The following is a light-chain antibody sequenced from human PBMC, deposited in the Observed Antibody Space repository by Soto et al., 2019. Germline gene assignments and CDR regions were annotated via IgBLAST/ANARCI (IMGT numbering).Light chain of an antibody. CDR2: AAS. CDR1: QNIFDF. J-gene: IGKJ1*01. Sequence: ITITQSPTSLCASIGDRVTLACRASQNIFDFLNWYQHRPGKVPKLLIYAASSLQSGVPTRFSGSGSGTDFTLTISSLQPEDFATYYCQQTYNTPQTFGQGTKVDIK. CDR3: QQTYNTPQT. V-gene: IGKV1-39*01.